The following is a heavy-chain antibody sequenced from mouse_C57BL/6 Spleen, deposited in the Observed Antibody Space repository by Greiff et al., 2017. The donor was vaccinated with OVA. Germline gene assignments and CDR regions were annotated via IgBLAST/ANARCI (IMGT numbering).Heavy chain of an antibody. D-gene: IGHD2-2*01. J-gene: IGHJ2*01. V-gene: IGHV1-64*01. CDR3: ARSYGYGGYFDY. CDR1: GYTFTSYW. Sequence: QVQLKQPGAELVKPGASVKLSCKASGYTFTSYWMHWVKQRPGQGLEWIGMIHPNSGSTNYNEKFKSKATLTVDKSSSTAYMQLSSLTSEDSAVYYCARSYGYGGYFDYWGQGTTLTVSS. CDR2: IHPNSGST.